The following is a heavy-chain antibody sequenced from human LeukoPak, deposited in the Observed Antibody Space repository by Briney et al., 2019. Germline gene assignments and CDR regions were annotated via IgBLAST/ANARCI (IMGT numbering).Heavy chain of an antibody. V-gene: IGHV3-23*01. Sequence: PGGSLRLSCAASGFTFSNHAMNWVRQAPGKGLEWVSGISGSATDSYYADSVKGRFTTSRDSSKNTLYLQMNSLRAEDTALYYCANLDSYYYGSRSPFDYWAREPWSPSPQ. CDR1: GFTFSNHA. CDR2: ISGSATDS. D-gene: IGHD3-10*01. CDR3: ANLDSYYYGSRSPFDY. J-gene: IGHJ4*02.